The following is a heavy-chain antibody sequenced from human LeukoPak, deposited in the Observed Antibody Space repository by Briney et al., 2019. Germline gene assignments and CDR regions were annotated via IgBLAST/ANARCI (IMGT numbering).Heavy chain of an antibody. V-gene: IGHV1-18*01. CDR3: TREGNYCSTTSCYFYAMDV. CDR2: ISGYNGNT. Sequence: ASVKASCKASGYTFTSYGISWVRQAPGQGLEWMGWISGYNGNTNYAQKFQGRVTLTTDTSTSTAYMELRSLRSDDTAVYYCTREGNYCSTTSCYFYAMDVWGQGTTVTVSS. J-gene: IGHJ6*02. CDR1: GYTFTSYG. D-gene: IGHD2-2*01.